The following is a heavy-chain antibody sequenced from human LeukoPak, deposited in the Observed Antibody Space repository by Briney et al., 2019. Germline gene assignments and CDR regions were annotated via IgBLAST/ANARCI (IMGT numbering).Heavy chain of an antibody. D-gene: IGHD3-22*01. J-gene: IGHJ6*02. CDR2: IVVGSGNT. CDR1: GFTFTSSA. Sequence: EASVQVSCKASGFTFTSSAVQWVRQARGQRLEWIGWIVVGSGNTNYAQKFQERVTITRDMSTSTAYMELSSLRSEDTAVYYCAAAWGDYDSSGPHYGMDVWGQGTTVTVSS. V-gene: IGHV1-58*01. CDR3: AAAWGDYDSSGPHYGMDV.